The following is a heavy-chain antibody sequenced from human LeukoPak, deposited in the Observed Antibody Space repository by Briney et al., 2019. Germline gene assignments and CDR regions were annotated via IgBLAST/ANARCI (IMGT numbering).Heavy chain of an antibody. V-gene: IGHV3-48*03. Sequence: PGGSLRLSCAASGFTFSSYEMNWVRQAPGKGLEWVSYISSSGSTIYYADSVKGRFTISRDNAKNSLYLQMHSLRAEDTADYYSTRGGDDYGDYVDYWGQGTLVTVSS. CDR3: TRGGDDYGDYVDY. CDR2: ISSSGSTI. J-gene: IGHJ4*02. D-gene: IGHD4-17*01. CDR1: GFTFSSYE.